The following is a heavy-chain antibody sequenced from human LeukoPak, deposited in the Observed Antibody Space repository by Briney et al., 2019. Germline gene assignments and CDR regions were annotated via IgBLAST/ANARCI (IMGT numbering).Heavy chain of an antibody. Sequence: PSETLSLTCIVSGGSVSSHYWAWIRQPPGKGLEWIDHVYNIGSTNYNPSLKSRVTISVDTSKNQFSLRLHSVTTADTAVYYCARGTSYYDNSGHYYGNGMDVWGQGTTVTVSS. CDR3: ARGTSYYDNSGHYYGNGMDV. CDR1: GGSVSSHY. CDR2: VYNIGST. J-gene: IGHJ6*02. D-gene: IGHD3-22*01. V-gene: IGHV4-59*02.